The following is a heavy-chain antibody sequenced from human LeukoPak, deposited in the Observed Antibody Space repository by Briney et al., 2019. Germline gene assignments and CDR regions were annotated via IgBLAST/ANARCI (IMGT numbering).Heavy chain of an antibody. J-gene: IGHJ4*02. Sequence: GGSLRLSCAASAFTFSNYAMSWVRQAPGKGLEWVSTVTSGRSTYYADSVKGRFTISRDNSKNTLYLQMNSLGAGDTAVYYCARRDTSKMYYFDYWGQGTLVTVSS. V-gene: IGHV3-23*01. D-gene: IGHD5-18*01. CDR2: VTSGRST. CDR1: AFTFSNYA. CDR3: ARRDTSKMYYFDY.